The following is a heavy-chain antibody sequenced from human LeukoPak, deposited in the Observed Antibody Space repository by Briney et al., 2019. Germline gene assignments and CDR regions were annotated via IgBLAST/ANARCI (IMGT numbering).Heavy chain of an antibody. Sequence: GGSLRLSCAASGFTFSSYAMSWVRQAPGKGLEWVSSISSSRSYIYYADSVKGRFTISRDNSKNSLYLQMNSLRTEDTALYYCAKDGWFGELSPFDPWGQGTLVTVSS. CDR2: ISSSRSYI. CDR3: AKDGWFGELSPFDP. D-gene: IGHD3-10*01. J-gene: IGHJ5*02. CDR1: GFTFSSYA. V-gene: IGHV3-21*04.